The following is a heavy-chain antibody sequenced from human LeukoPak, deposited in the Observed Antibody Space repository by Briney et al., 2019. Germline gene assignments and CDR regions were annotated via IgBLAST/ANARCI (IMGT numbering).Heavy chain of an antibody. CDR2: INGVGSST. J-gene: IGHJ4*02. V-gene: IGHV3-23*01. D-gene: IGHD3-16*01. Sequence: GGSLRLSCAASGFSFISYTLHWVRQAPGKGLEWVSAINGVGSSTFYADSVQGRFTISRDNSRNTLYLGMKSLRADDTAVYYCAKDFSPFGYFDYWGQGTQVTVSS. CDR3: AKDFSPFGYFDY. CDR1: GFSFISYT.